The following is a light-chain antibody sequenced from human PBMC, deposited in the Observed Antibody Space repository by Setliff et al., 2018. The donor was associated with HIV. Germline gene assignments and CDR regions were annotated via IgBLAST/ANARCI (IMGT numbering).Light chain of an antibody. Sequence: QSALTQPASVSGSLGQSITISCSGTSSDIGNYNLVSWYQQYPGKVPQLIIYEVIRRPSGVSDRFSGSKSGNTASLTISGLQAEDEADYYCFSYAGSPLFTWLFGGGTQLTVL. CDR2: EVI. CDR1: SSDIGNYNL. CDR3: FSYAGSPLFTWL. J-gene: IGLJ3*02. V-gene: IGLV2-23*02.